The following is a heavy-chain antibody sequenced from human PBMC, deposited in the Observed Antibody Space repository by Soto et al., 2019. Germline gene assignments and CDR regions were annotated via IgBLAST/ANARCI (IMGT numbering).Heavy chain of an antibody. CDR3: ARASGGSPDY. J-gene: IGHJ4*02. D-gene: IGHD1-26*01. V-gene: IGHV3-21*06. Sequence: GGSLRLSCTASGFNFSTYRLHWVRQAPGKGLEWVSVISGRRTYMYYADSVKGRFTVSRDNAKNSLYLQINSLTVEDTAVYYCARASGGSPDYWGQGTLVTVSS. CDR1: GFNFSTYR. CDR2: ISGRRTYM.